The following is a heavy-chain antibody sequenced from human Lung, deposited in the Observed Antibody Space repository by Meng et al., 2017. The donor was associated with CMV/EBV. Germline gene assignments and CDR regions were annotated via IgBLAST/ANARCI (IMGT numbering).Heavy chain of an antibody. CDR3: ARDLATLGLGRDV. V-gene: IGHV3-53*01. J-gene: IGHJ6*02. Sequence: ESXKISXAASGFTVSDYHLSWVRQAPGKGLEWVSAIYSGGTTYYADSVKGRFTISRDNSKNTVYLQMNSLRGEDTAVYFCARDLATLGLGRDVWGQGTTVTVSS. D-gene: IGHD5-24*01. CDR2: IYSGGTT. CDR1: GFTVSDYH.